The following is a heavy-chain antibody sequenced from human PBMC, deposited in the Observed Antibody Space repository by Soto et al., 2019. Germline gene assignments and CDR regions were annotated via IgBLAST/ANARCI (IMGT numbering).Heavy chain of an antibody. CDR2: IIPIFGTA. V-gene: IGHV1-69*13. CDR1: GGTFSSYA. CDR3: ARGTTVTFFFDY. J-gene: IGHJ4*02. Sequence: SVKVSCKASGGTFSSYAISWVRQAPGQGLEWMGGIIPIFGTANCAQKFQGRVTITADESTSTAYMELSSLRSEDTAVYYCARGTTVTFFFDYWGQGTLVTVSS. D-gene: IGHD4-17*01.